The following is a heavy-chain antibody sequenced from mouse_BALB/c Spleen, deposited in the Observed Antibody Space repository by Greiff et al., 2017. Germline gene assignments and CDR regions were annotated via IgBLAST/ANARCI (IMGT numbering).Heavy chain of an antibody. J-gene: IGHJ3*01. CDR3: AREYGNYEAWFAY. CDR1: GFSLTGYG. D-gene: IGHD2-1*01. Sequence: QVQLKESGPGLVAPSQSLSITCTVSGFSLTGYGVNWVRQPPGKGLEWLGMIWGDGSTDYNSALKSRLSISKDNSKSQVFLKMNSLQTDDTARYYCAREYGNYEAWFAYWGQGTLGTVSA. CDR2: IWGDGST. V-gene: IGHV2-6-7*01.